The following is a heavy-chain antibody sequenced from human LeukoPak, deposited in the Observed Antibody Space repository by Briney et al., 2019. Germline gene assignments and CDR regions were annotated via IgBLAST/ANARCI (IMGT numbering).Heavy chain of an antibody. Sequence: SVKVSCKASGGTFSSYTITWVRQAPGQGLEWMGRIIPILGIANYAQKFQGRVTITADKSTSTAYMELSSLRSEDTAVYYCARDLCGSGRNCKGGYFDYWGQGTLVTVSS. D-gene: IGHD3-10*01. CDR1: GGTFSSYT. V-gene: IGHV1-69*04. CDR3: ARDLCGSGRNCKGGYFDY. J-gene: IGHJ4*02. CDR2: IIPILGIA.